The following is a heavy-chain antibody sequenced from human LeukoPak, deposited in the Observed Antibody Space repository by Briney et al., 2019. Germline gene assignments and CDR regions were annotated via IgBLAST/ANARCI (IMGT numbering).Heavy chain of an antibody. CDR3: AGGPGFLIDC. D-gene: IGHD3-3*01. J-gene: IGHJ4*02. CDR1: GFTFSSYW. Sequence: GGSLRLSCAASGFTFSSYWMSWVRQAPGKGLEWVANIKQDGSEKYYVDSVKGRFTISRDNAKNLLYLQMDSLRAEDTAVYYCAGGPGFLIDCWGQGSLVTVSS. V-gene: IGHV3-7*01. CDR2: IKQDGSEK.